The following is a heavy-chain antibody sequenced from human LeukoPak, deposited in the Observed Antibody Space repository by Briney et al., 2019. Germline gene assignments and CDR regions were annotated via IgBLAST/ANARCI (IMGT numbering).Heavy chain of an antibody. CDR2: IYYSGST. D-gene: IGHD3-22*01. J-gene: IGHJ3*02. CDR3: ARDARYYDSSGYYLLPAFDI. CDR1: GGSISSSSYY. Sequence: KPSETLSLTCTVSGGSISSSSYYWGWIRQPPGKGLEWIGSIYYSGSTYYNPSLKSRVTISVDTSKNQFSLKLSSVTAADTAVYYCARDARYYDSSGYYLLPAFDIWGQGTMVTVSS. V-gene: IGHV4-39*07.